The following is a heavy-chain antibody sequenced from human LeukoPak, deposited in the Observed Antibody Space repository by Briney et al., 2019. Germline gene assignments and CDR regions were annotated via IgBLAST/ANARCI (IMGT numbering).Heavy chain of an antibody. J-gene: IGHJ3*02. CDR2: ISGSGGST. CDR3: AKDRRYGGVTIYAFDI. Sequence: GGSLRLACAASVLTFSSYGMRWVRQAPEKGLEWVSAISGSGGSTYYADSVKGRFTISRDNSKNTLYLQMNSLRAEDTAVYYCAKDRRYGGVTIYAFDIWGQGTMVTVSS. D-gene: IGHD3-16*01. CDR1: VLTFSSYG. V-gene: IGHV3-23*01.